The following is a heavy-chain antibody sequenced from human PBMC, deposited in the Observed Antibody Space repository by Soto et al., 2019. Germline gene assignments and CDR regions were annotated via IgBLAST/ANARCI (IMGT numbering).Heavy chain of an antibody. D-gene: IGHD2-15*01. CDR2: IKQDGKDK. Sequence: GGSLRLSXAASGFTFSSYWMXWVRQAPGKGLEWVANIKQDGKDKYYVDSMKGRFTISRDNAKNSLYLQMNSLRAEDTAVYYCARSIGGTSDYWGQGTLVTVSS. J-gene: IGHJ4*02. V-gene: IGHV3-7*01. CDR3: ARSIGGTSDY. CDR1: GFTFSSYW.